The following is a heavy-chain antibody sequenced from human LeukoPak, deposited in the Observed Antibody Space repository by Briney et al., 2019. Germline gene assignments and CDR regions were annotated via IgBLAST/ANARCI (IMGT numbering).Heavy chain of an antibody. J-gene: IGHJ4*02. CDR3: ARVSLHSSWYVFSPDY. CDR2: ISAGGSGT. Sequence: PGGSLRLSCAASGFTFSSYAMSWVRQAPGKGLEWLSGISAGGSGTYYADSVKGRFTISRDNSESTLYLQLNSLRVEDTAIYYCARVSLHSSWYVFSPDYWGQGTLVTVSS. V-gene: IGHV3-23*01. D-gene: IGHD6-13*01. CDR1: GFTFSSYA.